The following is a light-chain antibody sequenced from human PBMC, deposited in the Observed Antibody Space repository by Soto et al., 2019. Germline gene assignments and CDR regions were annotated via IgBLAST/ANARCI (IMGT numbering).Light chain of an antibody. V-gene: IGKV3-20*01. CDR3: HQYGNSPFT. Sequence: EIVLTQSPGTLSLSPGERATLSCRASQSVSSYLAWYQQKPGQAPRLLIYDASSRATDIPDRFSAVGSATDFTLTISRLEPEESAVYYCHQYGNSPFTFGPGTKVDIK. CDR2: DAS. J-gene: IGKJ3*01. CDR1: QSVSSY.